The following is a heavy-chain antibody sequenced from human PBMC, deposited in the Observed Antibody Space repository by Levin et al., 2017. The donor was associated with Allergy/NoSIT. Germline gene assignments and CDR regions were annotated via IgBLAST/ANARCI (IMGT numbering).Heavy chain of an antibody. V-gene: IGHV4-34*01. CDR2: INHRGST. D-gene: IGHD2-15*01. J-gene: IGHJ4*02. Sequence: SQTLSLTCAVYRGSFSGYYWSWIRQPPGKGLEWIGEINHRGSTNYNPSLKSRVTISVDTSKNQFSLKLSSVTAADTAVYYCAREGHCSGGSCYFGGDYWGQGTLVTVSS. CDR1: RGSFSGYY. CDR3: AREGHCSGGSCYFGGDY.